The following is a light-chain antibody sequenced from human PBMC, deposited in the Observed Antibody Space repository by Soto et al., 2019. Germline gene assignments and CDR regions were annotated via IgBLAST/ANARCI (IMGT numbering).Light chain of an antibody. Sequence: QSVLTQPASVSGSPGQSISISCTGISSDVGAYNYVSWYQQHPGKAPKLMIYDVTDRPSGVSNRFSASKSGNTASLTISGLQAEDEADYYCCSYTSSSTPWVFGTGTKVTVL. J-gene: IGLJ1*01. V-gene: IGLV2-14*03. CDR3: CSYTSSSTPWV. CDR1: SSDVGAYNY. CDR2: DVT.